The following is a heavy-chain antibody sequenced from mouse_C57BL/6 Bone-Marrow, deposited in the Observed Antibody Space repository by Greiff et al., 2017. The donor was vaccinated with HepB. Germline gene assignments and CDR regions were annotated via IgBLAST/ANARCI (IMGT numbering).Heavy chain of an antibody. J-gene: IGHJ1*03. CDR1: GYSITSGYD. V-gene: IGHV3-1*01. D-gene: IGHD3-1*01. CDR3: ARRAIWYFGV. CDR2: ISYSGST. Sequence: VQLKESGPGMVKPSQSLSLTCTVTGYSITSGYDWHWIRHFRGNKVAWVGYISYSGSTNYNPSLKSRISITHDTSKNHFFLKLNSVTTEDTATYYCARRAIWYFGVWGTGTTVTVAS.